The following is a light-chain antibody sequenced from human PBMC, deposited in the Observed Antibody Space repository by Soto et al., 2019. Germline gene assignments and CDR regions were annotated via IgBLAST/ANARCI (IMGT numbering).Light chain of an antibody. J-gene: IGLJ1*01. V-gene: IGLV2-14*03. CDR1: SSDVGGYNY. CDR3: SSYTSSSTYV. CDR2: DVS. Sequence: QSALTQPASVSGSPGQSITISCTGTSSDVGGYNYVSWYQQHPGKAPKLMIYDVSYRPSGVSNRFSGSKSGNTASLTISGLLAEDEADYYCSSYTSSSTYVFGTGTKLTVL.